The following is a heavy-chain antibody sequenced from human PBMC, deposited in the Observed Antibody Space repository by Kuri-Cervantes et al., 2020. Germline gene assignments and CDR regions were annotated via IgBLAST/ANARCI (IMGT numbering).Heavy chain of an antibody. J-gene: IGHJ4*02. CDR1: GGSISSSSYY. V-gene: IGHV4-39*07. Sequence: SETLSLTCTVSGGSISSSSYYWGWIRQPPGKGLEWIGSIYYSGSTYYNPSLKSRLTISLDTSKNQFSLKLSSVTAADTAVYYCARVVSGRYYDSSGYYFAYWGQGTLVTVSS. CDR3: ARVVSGRYYDSSGYYFAY. CDR2: IYYSGST. D-gene: IGHD3-22*01.